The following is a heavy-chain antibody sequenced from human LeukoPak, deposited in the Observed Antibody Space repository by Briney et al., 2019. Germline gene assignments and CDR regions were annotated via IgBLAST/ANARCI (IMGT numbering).Heavy chain of an antibody. D-gene: IGHD6-6*01. Sequence: GGSLRLSCAASEFTFSSYDLNWVRQAPGKGLEWVSYISSSGSTIYYADSVKGRFTISRDNAKNSLYLQMNSLRAEDTATYYCARFRYSSSDLDYWGQGTLVTVSS. J-gene: IGHJ4*02. V-gene: IGHV3-48*03. CDR2: ISSSGSTI. CDR1: EFTFSSYD. CDR3: ARFRYSSSDLDY.